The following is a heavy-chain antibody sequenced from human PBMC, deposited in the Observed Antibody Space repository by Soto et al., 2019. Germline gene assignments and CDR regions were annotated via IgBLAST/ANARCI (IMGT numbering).Heavy chain of an antibody. V-gene: IGHV1-46*01. CDR3: ARVVAAAGSNYGMDV. CDR2: INPSGGST. J-gene: IGHJ6*02. CDR1: GYTFTGYY. Sequence: GASVKVSCKASGYTFTGYYMHWVRQAPGQGLEWMGIINPSGGSTSYAQKFQGRVTMTRDTSTSTVYMELSSLRSEDTAVYYCARVVAAAGSNYGMDVWGQGTTVTVSS. D-gene: IGHD6-13*01.